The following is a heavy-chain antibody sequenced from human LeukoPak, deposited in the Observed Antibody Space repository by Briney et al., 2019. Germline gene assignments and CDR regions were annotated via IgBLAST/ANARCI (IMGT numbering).Heavy chain of an antibody. Sequence: SVKVSCKASGGTFSSYAISWVRQAPGQGLEWMGGIIPIFGTANYAQKFQGRVTITADESTSTAYMELSSLRSEDTAVYYWASRAGSGSYYLYYYYYYMDVWGKGTTVTVSS. J-gene: IGHJ6*03. CDR3: ASRAGSGSYYLYYYYYYMDV. CDR2: IIPIFGTA. V-gene: IGHV1-69*13. CDR1: GGTFSSYA. D-gene: IGHD3-10*01.